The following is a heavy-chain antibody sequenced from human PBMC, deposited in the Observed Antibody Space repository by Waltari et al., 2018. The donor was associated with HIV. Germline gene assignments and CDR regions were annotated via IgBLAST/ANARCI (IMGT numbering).Heavy chain of an antibody. CDR2: ICYDGSKK. CDR3: ARVPFASSWSADSFDV. Sequence: VQLEESGGGVVQPGRSRRLSCAASGFRVSDYGVHWVRQAPGKGWHWVEVICYDGSKKEYSDSVKGRFTISKDNSKNTLFLQVNSLRVDDTAVYFCARVPFASSWSADSFDVWGPGTRITVSS. V-gene: IGHV3-33*01. CDR1: GFRVSDYG. J-gene: IGHJ3*01. D-gene: IGHD6-13*01.